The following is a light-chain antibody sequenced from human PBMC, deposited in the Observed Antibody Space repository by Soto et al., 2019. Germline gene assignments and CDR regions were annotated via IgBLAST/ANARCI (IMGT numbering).Light chain of an antibody. J-gene: IGLJ1*01. Sequence: QSVLTQPASVSGSPGQSITISCTGTSSDVGGYNYVSWYQQHPGKAPKLMIYDVVNRPSRVSNRFSGSKSGNAASLTISGLQAEDEADYYCSSYTSSDTLVFGTGTKLTVL. CDR3: SSYTSSDTLV. CDR1: SSDVGGYNY. V-gene: IGLV2-14*01. CDR2: DVV.